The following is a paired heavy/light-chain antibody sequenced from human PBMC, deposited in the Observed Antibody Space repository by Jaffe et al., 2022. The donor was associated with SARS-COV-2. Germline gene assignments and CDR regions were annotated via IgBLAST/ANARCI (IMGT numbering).Heavy chain of an antibody. CDR1: GFTFSSYW. CDR3: VRDLFPWSDTAY. J-gene: IGHJ4*02. CDR2: IKGDGSNT. Sequence: EVQLVESGGGLVQPGGSLRLSCAASGFTFSSYWMYWVRQAPGKGLVWVSRIKGDGSNTKYADSVKGRFTISRDNAKNTLYLQMDSLRAEDTAVYYCVRDLFPWSDTAYWGQGTLVTVSS. V-gene: IGHV3-74*01.
Light chain of an antibody. J-gene: IGLJ3*02. CDR2: KSD. Sequence: QSVLTQPPSASGTPGQRVTISCSGSSSNIGSGFVFWYQQLPGTAPRLLISKSDQRPSGVPDRFSGSKSGTSASLAISGLRSEDEADYYCAAWDDTLGGVFGGGTKLTVL. CDR1: SSNIGSGF. CDR3: AAWDDTLGGV. V-gene: IGLV1-47*01.